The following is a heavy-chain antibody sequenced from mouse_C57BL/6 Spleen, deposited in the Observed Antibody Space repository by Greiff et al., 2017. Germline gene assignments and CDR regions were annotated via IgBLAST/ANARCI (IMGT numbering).Heavy chain of an antibody. CDR3: ARYATVTGAMDY. Sequence: VQRVESGAELVRPGTSVKVSCKASGYAFTNYLIEWVKQRPGQGLEWIGVINPGSGGTNYNEKFKGKATLTADKSSSTAYMQLSSLTSEDSAVYFCARYATVTGAMDYWGQGTSVTVSS. CDR1: GYAFTNYL. V-gene: IGHV1-54*01. D-gene: IGHD2-2*01. J-gene: IGHJ4*01. CDR2: INPGSGGT.